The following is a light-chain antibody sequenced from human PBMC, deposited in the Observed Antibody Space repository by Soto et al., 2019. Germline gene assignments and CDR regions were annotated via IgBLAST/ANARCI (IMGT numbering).Light chain of an antibody. CDR2: NAS. Sequence: EAVLTQSPSTLSLSPGERATLSCRASESVSNSLAWYEHKPGQAPRLLIYNASNRATGIPARFSGSGSGTDFTLTISSLEPEDFAVYFCQHRAGWPPALTFGGGTKVAI. V-gene: IGKV3-11*01. CDR1: ESVSNS. J-gene: IGKJ4*01. CDR3: QHRAGWPPALT.